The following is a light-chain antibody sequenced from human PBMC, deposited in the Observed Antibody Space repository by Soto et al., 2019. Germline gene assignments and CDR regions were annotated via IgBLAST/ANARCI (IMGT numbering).Light chain of an antibody. CDR3: QQIDNFHT. J-gene: IGKJ2*01. CDR2: AAS. V-gene: IGKV1-9*01. Sequence: DIQLTQSPSFLSASVGDRVTITCRASQGISNYVAWYQQKSGKAPNLLIYAASTLESGVPSRFSGSGSGTEFTLTISTLQPEDFATYYCQQIDNFHTFGQGTRLEIK. CDR1: QGISNY.